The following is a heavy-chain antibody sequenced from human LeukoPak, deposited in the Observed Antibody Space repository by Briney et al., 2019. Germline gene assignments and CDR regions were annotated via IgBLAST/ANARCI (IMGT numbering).Heavy chain of an antibody. V-gene: IGHV4-34*01. CDR3: ARERDNWGSAAYFDY. Sequence: SETLSLTCAVYGESFSGYYWSWIRQPPGKGLEWIGEINHSGSTNYNPSLKSRVTISVDTSKNQFSLKLSSVTAADTAVYYCARERDNWGSAAYFDYWGQGTLVTVSS. J-gene: IGHJ4*02. D-gene: IGHD7-27*01. CDR2: INHSGST. CDR1: GESFSGYY.